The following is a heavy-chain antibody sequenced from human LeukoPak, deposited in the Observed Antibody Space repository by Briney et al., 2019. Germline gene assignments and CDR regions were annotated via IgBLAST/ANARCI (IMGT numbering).Heavy chain of an antibody. Sequence: PGGSLRLSCAASGFTFSSYGMHWVRQAPGKGLEWVAVIWYDGSNKNYADSVKGRFTISRDNSKNTLYLQMNSLRAEDTAVYYCAREYSSSSAGYYFDYWGQGTLVNVSS. CDR3: AREYSSSSAGYYFDY. V-gene: IGHV3-33*01. D-gene: IGHD6-6*01. J-gene: IGHJ4*02. CDR2: IWYDGSNK. CDR1: GFTFSSYG.